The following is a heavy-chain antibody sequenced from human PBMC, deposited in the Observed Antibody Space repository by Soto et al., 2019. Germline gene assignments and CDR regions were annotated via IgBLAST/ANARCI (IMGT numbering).Heavy chain of an antibody. CDR2: INPGNGNT. V-gene: IGHV1-3*01. D-gene: IGHD1-1*01. CDR3: ARDLDAYNSTGY. CDR1: GYIFTSLA. J-gene: IGHJ4*02. Sequence: GASVKVSCKASGYIFTSLAMHWVRQAPGQRLEWMGWINPGNGNTKYSQSFQGRVTITRDTSASTAYMELSSLRSEDTAVYSCARDLDAYNSTGYWGQGTLVTVSS.